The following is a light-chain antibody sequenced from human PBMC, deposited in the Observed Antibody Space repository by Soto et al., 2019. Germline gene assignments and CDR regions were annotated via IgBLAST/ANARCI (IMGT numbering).Light chain of an antibody. CDR2: EVS. CDR1: SSDVGSYNF. Sequence: QSVLTQPASVSGSPGQSITISCTRTSSDVGSYNFVSWCQQHPGKVPKVMIYEVSKRPSGVSDRFSGSKSGNTASLTISGLQAEDEADYYCCADAGRSTYVFGTGTKVTVL. CDR3: CADAGRSTYV. J-gene: IGLJ1*01. V-gene: IGLV2-23*02.